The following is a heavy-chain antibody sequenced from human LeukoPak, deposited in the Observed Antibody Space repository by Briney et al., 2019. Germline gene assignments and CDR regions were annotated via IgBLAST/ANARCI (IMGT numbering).Heavy chain of an antibody. CDR1: GYTFTGYY. D-gene: IGHD3/OR15-3a*01. Sequence: ASVKLSCKASGYTFTGYYIHWVRRAPGQGLEWMGRINPNTGGTNYAQKFQGRVTMTRDTSISTAYMELSRLTSDDTAVYYCARVGVDLWFDPWGQGTLVTASS. CDR2: INPNTGGT. CDR3: ARVGVDLWFDP. J-gene: IGHJ5*02. V-gene: IGHV1-2*06.